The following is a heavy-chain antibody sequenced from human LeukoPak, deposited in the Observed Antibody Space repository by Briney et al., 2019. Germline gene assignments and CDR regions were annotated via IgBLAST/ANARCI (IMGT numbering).Heavy chain of an antibody. V-gene: IGHV3-48*03. CDR3: AELGITMIGGV. J-gene: IGHJ6*04. Sequence: PGGSLRLSCAASGFTFSSYQMNWVRQAPGKGLEWVSYISSSGSTIYYADSVKGRFTISRDNAKNSLYLQMNSLRAEDTAVYYCAELGITMIGGVWGKGTTVTISS. D-gene: IGHD3-10*02. CDR2: ISSSGSTI. CDR1: GFTFSSYQ.